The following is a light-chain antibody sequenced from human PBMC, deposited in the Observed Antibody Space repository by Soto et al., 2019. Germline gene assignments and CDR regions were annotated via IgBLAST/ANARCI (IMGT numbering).Light chain of an antibody. CDR1: SSDVGGYNY. V-gene: IGLV2-14*01. J-gene: IGLJ2*01. CDR2: DVS. Sequence: QSVLTQPASVSGSPGQSITISCTGTSSDVGGYNYVSWYQLHPGKAPKLMIFDVSYRPSGISDRFSGSKSGNTASLTISGLQTEDEADYYCSSYTSSSTGVFGGGTKVTVL. CDR3: SSYTSSSTGV.